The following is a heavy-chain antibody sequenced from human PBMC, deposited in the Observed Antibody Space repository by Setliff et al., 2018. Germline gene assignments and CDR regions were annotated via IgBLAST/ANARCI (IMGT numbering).Heavy chain of an antibody. J-gene: IGHJ5*02. Sequence: SETLSLTCTASGGSISSSSYYWGWIRQPPGKGLEWIGSIYYSGSTYYNPSLKSRVTISVDTSKNQFSLKLSSVTAADTAVYYCARLGSARYDSSGYYPDNWFDPWGPETLLVTVSS. CDR1: GGSISSSSYY. CDR2: IYYSGST. D-gene: IGHD3-22*01. CDR3: ARLGSARYDSSGYYPDNWFDP. V-gene: IGHV4-39*01.